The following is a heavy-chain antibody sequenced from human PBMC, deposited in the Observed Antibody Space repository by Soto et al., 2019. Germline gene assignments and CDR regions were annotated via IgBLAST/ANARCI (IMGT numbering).Heavy chain of an antibody. Sequence: PGGSLRLSCVGSGFIFSNNGMHWVRQTPGKGLEWVAFLSYDGSETFYADPVKGRFTVSRDNSKNTLFLHMRNLRRDDTAVYYCSIVRVADSALDHWGQGTLVTVSS. CDR3: SIVRVADSALDH. CDR2: LSYDGSET. D-gene: IGHD3-10*02. J-gene: IGHJ4*02. V-gene: IGHV3-30*03. CDR1: GFIFSNNG.